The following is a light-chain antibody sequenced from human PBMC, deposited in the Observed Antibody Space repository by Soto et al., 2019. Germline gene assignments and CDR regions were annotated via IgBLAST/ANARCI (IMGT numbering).Light chain of an antibody. CDR1: QSFSNNY. Sequence: DSVWTQSPGTLSLSLGERATLSCRASQSFSNNYLAWYQQKPGQAPRLLIYGASNRATGIPDRFSGSGSGTDFTLTISRLEPEDFAVYYCQQYGSSGTFGQGTMVDIK. J-gene: IGKJ1*01. V-gene: IGKV3-20*01. CDR2: GAS. CDR3: QQYGSSGT.